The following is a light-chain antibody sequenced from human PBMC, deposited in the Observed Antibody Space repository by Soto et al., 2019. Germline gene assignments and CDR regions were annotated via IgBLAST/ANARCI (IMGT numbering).Light chain of an antibody. Sequence: SVLTQPPSASGSPGQSVTISCTGTSSDVGGYNYVSWYQQYPGKAPKLMIYEVSKRPSGVPDRFSGSKSDNTASLTVSGLQAEDEADYYCNSYAGSNNWVFGGGTKLTVL. J-gene: IGLJ3*02. CDR3: NSYAGSNNWV. CDR2: EVS. CDR1: SSDVGGYNY. V-gene: IGLV2-8*01.